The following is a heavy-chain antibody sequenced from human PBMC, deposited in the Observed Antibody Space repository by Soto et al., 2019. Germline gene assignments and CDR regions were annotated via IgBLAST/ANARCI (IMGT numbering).Heavy chain of an antibody. Sequence: ASVKVSCKASGYTFTSYDINWVRQATGQGLEWMGWMNPNSGNTGYAQKFQGRVTMTRNTSISTAYMELSSLRSEDTAVYYCARVVRFLEWLSPYDYYYMDVWGKGTTVTVSS. CDR3: ARVVRFLEWLSPYDYYYMDV. J-gene: IGHJ6*03. CDR1: GYTFTSYD. CDR2: MNPNSGNT. D-gene: IGHD3-3*01. V-gene: IGHV1-8*01.